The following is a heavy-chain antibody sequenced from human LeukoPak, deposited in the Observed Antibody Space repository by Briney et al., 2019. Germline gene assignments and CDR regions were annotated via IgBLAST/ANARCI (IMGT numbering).Heavy chain of an antibody. CDR3: ARGIFAEKWELPPGSFDY. CDR1: GGSISSYY. J-gene: IGHJ4*02. CDR2: IYYTGST. D-gene: IGHD1-7*01. V-gene: IGHV4-59*08. Sequence: SETLSLTCTVSGGSISSYYWSWIRQPPGKGLELIGYIYYTGSTNYNPSLKSRVTISVDTSKNQFSLKLSSVTAADTAVYYCARGIFAEKWELPPGSFDYWGQGTLVTVSS.